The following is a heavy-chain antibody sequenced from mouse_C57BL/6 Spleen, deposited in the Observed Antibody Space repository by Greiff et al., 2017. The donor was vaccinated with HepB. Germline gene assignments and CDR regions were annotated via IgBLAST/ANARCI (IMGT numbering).Heavy chain of an antibody. CDR2: FYPGSGSI. CDR1: GYTFTEYT. CDR3: ARHRDICYAMDY. V-gene: IGHV1-62-2*01. Sequence: VQRVESGAELVKPGASVKLSCKASGYTFTEYTIHWVKQRSGQGLEWIGWFYPGSGSIKYNEKYKDKATLTADKSSSTVYMELSRLTSEDSAVYFCARHRDICYAMDYWGQGTSVTVSS. J-gene: IGHJ4*01. D-gene: IGHD1-3*01.